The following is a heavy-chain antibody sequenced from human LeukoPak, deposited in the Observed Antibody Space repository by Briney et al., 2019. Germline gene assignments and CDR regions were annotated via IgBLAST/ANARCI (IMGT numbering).Heavy chain of an antibody. CDR2: ISASGSAT. CDR1: GFIFSNYG. Sequence: GGSLRLSCAASGFIFSNYGMNWVRQAPGKGLEWVAAISASGSATSYADSVRGRFTISRDNSKSTTYLQMNSLRAEDTAVYYCAKEGYSYGPFDYWGQGTLVTVSS. CDR3: AKEGYSYGPFDY. V-gene: IGHV3-23*01. D-gene: IGHD5-18*01. J-gene: IGHJ4*02.